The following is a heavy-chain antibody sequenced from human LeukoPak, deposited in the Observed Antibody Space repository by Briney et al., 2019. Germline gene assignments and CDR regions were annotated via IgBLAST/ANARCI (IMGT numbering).Heavy chain of an antibody. CDR1: GFRFTFSSYA. CDR3: PKSPPPSYYDSSGYPAVAHYFDY. Sequence: GGSLRLSCAASGFRFTFSSYAMSWVRQAPGKGLEWVSAISGSGGSTYYADSVKGRFTISRDNSKNTLYLQMNSLRAEDTAVYYCPKSPPPSYYDSSGYPAVAHYFDYWGQGTLVTVSS. CDR2: ISGSGGST. J-gene: IGHJ4*02. V-gene: IGHV3-23*01. D-gene: IGHD3-22*01.